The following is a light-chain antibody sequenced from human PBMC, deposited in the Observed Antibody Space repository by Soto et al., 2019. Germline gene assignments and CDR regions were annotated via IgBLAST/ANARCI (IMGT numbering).Light chain of an antibody. CDR1: LRVNSN. V-gene: IGKV3D-15*01. CDR3: QQYNNCPPT. J-gene: IGKJ5*01. Sequence: EIVMTQSPATLSVSPGERATLSCRASLRVNSNLSWYQQNPCQVPRLLIYVASTRATGIPARFSGSGSGTDFTLSISSLQSEDFEVYYCQQYNNCPPTFGQGTRLEIK. CDR2: VAS.